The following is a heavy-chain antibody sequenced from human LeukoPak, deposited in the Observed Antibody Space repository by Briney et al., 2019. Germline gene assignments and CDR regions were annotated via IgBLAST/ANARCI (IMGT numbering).Heavy chain of an antibody. CDR1: GFTFSSYW. D-gene: IGHD3-22*01. CDR3: ARALHDSSGYYLDY. CDR2: IKQDGSEK. J-gene: IGHJ4*02. Sequence: GGSLRLSCAVSGFTFSSYWMSWVRQAPGKGLEWVANIKQDGSEKYYVDSVKGRFTISRDNAKNSLYLQMNSLRAEDTAVYYCARALHDSSGYYLDYWGQGTLVTVSS. V-gene: IGHV3-7*01.